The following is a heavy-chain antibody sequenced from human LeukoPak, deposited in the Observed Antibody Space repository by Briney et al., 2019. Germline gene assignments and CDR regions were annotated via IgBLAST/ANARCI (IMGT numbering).Heavy chain of an antibody. CDR3: ARVPTTYGFDI. V-gene: IGHV3-48*04. J-gene: IGHJ3*02. Sequence: PGGSLRLSCAASGFIFSSYSMNWVRQAPGKGLEWVSYISSTGSTISHADSVKGRFTISRDNAENSLYLQMSSLRAEDTAVYYCARVPTTYGFDIWGQGTMVTVSS. CDR2: ISSTGSTI. CDR1: GFIFSSYS. D-gene: IGHD1-7*01.